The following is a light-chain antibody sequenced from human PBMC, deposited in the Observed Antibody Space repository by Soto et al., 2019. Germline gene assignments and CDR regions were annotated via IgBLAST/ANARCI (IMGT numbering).Light chain of an antibody. J-gene: IGKJ4*01. Sequence: DIQMTQSPSTLSASVGDRVTITCRASQSISGWLAWYQQKPGKAPNLLIYDASILESGVPSRFSGSGSGTDFTLTISSLQPDDFATYYCQQYSSYSTFGGGTKVDIK. V-gene: IGKV1-5*01. CDR2: DAS. CDR3: QQYSSYST. CDR1: QSISGW.